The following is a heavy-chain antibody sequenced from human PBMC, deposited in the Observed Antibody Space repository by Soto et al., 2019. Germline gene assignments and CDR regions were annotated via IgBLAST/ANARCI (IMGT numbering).Heavy chain of an antibody. CDR2: IYYSGST. CDR1: GGSISSGGYY. V-gene: IGHV4-31*03. J-gene: IGHJ5*02. CDR3: ARFFKMSRRLWFAP. Sequence: SETLSLTCTVSGGSISSGGYYWSWIRQHPGKGLEWIGYIYYSGSTYYNPSLKSRVTISVDTSKNQFSLKLSSVTAADTAVYYCARFFKMSRRLWFAPWGQGTLVPVS. D-gene: IGHD3-3*01.